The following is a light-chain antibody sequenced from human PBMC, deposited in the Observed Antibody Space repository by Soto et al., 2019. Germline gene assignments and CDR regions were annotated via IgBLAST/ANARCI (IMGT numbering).Light chain of an antibody. CDR2: AAS. V-gene: IGKV1-9*01. J-gene: IGKJ4*01. Sequence: DIQLTQSPSFLSASVGDRVTITCRASKGISTYLAWYQQSPGKAPTLLIYAASTLQSGVPSRFSGSGSGTEFTLTISSLQPEDFATYYCQQLYSSPLTFGGGTKVEIK. CDR1: KGISTY. CDR3: QQLYSSPLT.